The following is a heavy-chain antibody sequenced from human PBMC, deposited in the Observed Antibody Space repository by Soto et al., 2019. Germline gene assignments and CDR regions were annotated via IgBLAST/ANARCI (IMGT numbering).Heavy chain of an antibody. Sequence: LSLTCNMSGDSYSISTYSWSWIRQPPGKALQWIGFIYQSGVTSYNPSLARRVSISLDRSNNQCSLKLKSVTAADTAVYFCAGMPYTSGLRFDPWGPGTLVTVSS. D-gene: IGHD6-19*01. CDR3: AGMPYTSGLRFDP. J-gene: IGHJ5*02. V-gene: IGHV4-30-2*01. CDR2: IYQSGVT. CDR1: GDSYSISTYS.